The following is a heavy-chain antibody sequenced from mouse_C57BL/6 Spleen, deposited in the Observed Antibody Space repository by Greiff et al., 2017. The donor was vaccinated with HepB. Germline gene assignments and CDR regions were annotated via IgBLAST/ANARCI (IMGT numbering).Heavy chain of an antibody. CDR2: IYPGDGDT. Sequence: VQLQQSGPELVKPGASVKISCKASGYAFSSSWMNWVKQRPGKGLEWIGRIYPGDGDTNYNGKFKGKATLTADKSSSTAYMQLSSLTSEDSAVYFCASGGYDYDAGFAYWGQGTLVTVSA. V-gene: IGHV1-82*01. CDR1: GYAFSSSW. D-gene: IGHD2-4*01. CDR3: ASGGYDYDAGFAY. J-gene: IGHJ3*01.